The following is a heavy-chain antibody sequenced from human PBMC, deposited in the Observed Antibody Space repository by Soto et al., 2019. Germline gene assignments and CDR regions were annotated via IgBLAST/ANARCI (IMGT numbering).Heavy chain of an antibody. CDR1: GYTFTSYY. CDR2: INPSGGST. D-gene: IGHD6-13*01. J-gene: IGHJ5*02. V-gene: IGHV1-46*03. CDR3: AGEEGSSRDWFVL. Sequence: QVQLVQSGAEVKKPGASVKVSCKASGYTFTSYYMHWVRQAPGQGLEWMGIINPSGGSTSYAQKFHGSVTMPRDTSTRTVCRELSSLRSEATAVYCCAGEEGSSRDWFVLWGQGTLVHVFS.